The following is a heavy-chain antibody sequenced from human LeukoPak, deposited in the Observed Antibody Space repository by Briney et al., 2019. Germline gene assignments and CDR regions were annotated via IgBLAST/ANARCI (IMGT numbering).Heavy chain of an antibody. J-gene: IGHJ4*02. CDR2: INPSGGST. V-gene: IGHV1-46*01. CDR1: GYTFTSYY. D-gene: IGHD3-10*01. CDR3: ARDAYMVRGVMYFDY. Sequence: ASVKVSCKASGYTFTSYYMHWVRQAPGQGLEWMGIINPSGGSTSYAQKFQGRVTMTRDTSTSTVYMELSSLRSEDTAVYYCARDAYMVRGVMYFDYWGQGTLVTVSS.